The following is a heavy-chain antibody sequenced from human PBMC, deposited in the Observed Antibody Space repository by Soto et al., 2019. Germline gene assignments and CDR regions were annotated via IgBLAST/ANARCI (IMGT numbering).Heavy chain of an antibody. CDR3: ANDNSGTYIPDAFDV. Sequence: GGSLRLSCAASGFTFKTYAMSWVRQAPGKGLEWVSTISGSGGAVYQPDSVKGRFTISRDNSKNTLYLQMNSLRAEDTATYYCANDNSGTYIPDAFDVWGQGTMVTV. CDR1: GFTFKTYA. D-gene: IGHD1-26*01. J-gene: IGHJ3*01. V-gene: IGHV3-23*01. CDR2: ISGSGGAV.